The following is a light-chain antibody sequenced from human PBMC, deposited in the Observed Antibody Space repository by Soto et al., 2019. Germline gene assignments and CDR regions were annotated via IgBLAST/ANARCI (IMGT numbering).Light chain of an antibody. CDR3: EQYNSYPGT. V-gene: IGKV1-5*03. Sequence: DIQMTQSPSPLSASVGDRVTITCRASQSISSWLAWYQQKPGKAPKLLIYKASSLESGVPSRFSDSGSGTEFTLTISMLQSDDFATYYCEQYNSYPGTCSQGTEVEIK. CDR1: QSISSW. J-gene: IGKJ1*01. CDR2: KAS.